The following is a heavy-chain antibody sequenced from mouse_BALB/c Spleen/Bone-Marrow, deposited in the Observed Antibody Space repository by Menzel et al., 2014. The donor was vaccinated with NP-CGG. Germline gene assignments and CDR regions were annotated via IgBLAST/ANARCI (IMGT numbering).Heavy chain of an antibody. D-gene: IGHD1-1*01. CDR3: ARYYGSSYDY. CDR2: IRSGGNYT. Sequence: EVMLVESGGGLVKPGGSLTLSCAASGFTFSSYAMSWVRQTTAKRLEWVATIRSGGNYTYYPDSVKGRFTISRDNAKNTLYLQMSSLRSEDTAMYYCARYYGSSYDYWGQGTTLTGSS. J-gene: IGHJ2*01. CDR1: GFTFSSYA. V-gene: IGHV5-9-1*01.